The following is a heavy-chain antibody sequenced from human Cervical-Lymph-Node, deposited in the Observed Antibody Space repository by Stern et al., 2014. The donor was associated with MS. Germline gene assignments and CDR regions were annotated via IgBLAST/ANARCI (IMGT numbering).Heavy chain of an antibody. CDR1: GFTVSSYS. D-gene: IGHD6-19*01. Sequence: EDQLVESGGGLVKPGGSLRLSCAASGFTVSSYSMNWVRQAPGKGLELVSSISTSGIYKYYADSVKGRFTISRDNAKNSLYLQMSSLRAEDTAVYYCTRAPGITASGSHFDYWGQGILVTVSS. CDR2: ISTSGIYK. J-gene: IGHJ4*02. V-gene: IGHV3-21*01. CDR3: TRAPGITASGSHFDY.